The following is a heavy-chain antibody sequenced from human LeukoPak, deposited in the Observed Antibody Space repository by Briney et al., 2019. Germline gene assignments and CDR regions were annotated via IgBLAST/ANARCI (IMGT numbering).Heavy chain of an antibody. V-gene: IGHV3-23*01. CDR2: IGGRVGST. J-gene: IGHJ4*02. CDR3: ARRPYDNSGFRDF. D-gene: IGHD6-19*01. CDR1: GFTFSSYG. Sequence: GGSLRLSCAGSGFTFSSYGMTWVRQAPGRGLEWVSGIGGRVGSTYYADSVKGRFTISRDPSKNTRYLQMNSLRAEGTAVYHCARRPYDNSGFRDFWGPGTRVTVSS.